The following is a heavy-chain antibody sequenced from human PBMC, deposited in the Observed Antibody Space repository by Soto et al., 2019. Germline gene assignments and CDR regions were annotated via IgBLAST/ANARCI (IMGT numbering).Heavy chain of an antibody. CDR2: ITGSGGNT. CDR3: ARDGDDSRPPDAYDM. V-gene: IGHV3-23*01. D-gene: IGHD3-22*01. Sequence: DVQLLESGGGLVQPGGSLRLSCVTSLMTFSTHAMTWVRQAPGKGPEWVASITGSGGNTYYAASARGRFTISRDNSKNTLYLQMNSLRAEDTAIYYCARDGDDSRPPDAYDMWGQGTMVTVSS. CDR1: LMTFSTHA. J-gene: IGHJ3*02.